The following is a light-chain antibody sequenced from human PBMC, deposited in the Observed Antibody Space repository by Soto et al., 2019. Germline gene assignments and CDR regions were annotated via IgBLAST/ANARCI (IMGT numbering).Light chain of an antibody. Sequence: EIVLTQSPGTLSLSPGERGTLSCRASQSVSSSFLAWYQQKPGQAPRLLIYGASSRATDIPDRFSGSGSGTDFTLTISRLEPEDFAVYYCQQYGSSPRTFGQGTKVEIK. CDR3: QQYGSSPRT. CDR2: GAS. CDR1: QSVSSSF. V-gene: IGKV3-20*01. J-gene: IGKJ1*01.